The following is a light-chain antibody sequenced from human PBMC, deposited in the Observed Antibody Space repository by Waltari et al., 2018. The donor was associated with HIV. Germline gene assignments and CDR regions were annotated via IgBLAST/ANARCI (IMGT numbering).Light chain of an antibody. CDR2: GAS. Sequence: EIVLTQSPGTLSLFPGERATLSCRASQSVTSNSLAWYQKKPGQAPRLLIFGASSRATGIPDRFSGSGSGTDFTLNISRLEAEDFAVYYCQQYGSSPLFIFGPGTKVDIK. V-gene: IGKV3-20*01. CDR3: QQYGSSPLFI. CDR1: QSVTSNS. J-gene: IGKJ3*01.